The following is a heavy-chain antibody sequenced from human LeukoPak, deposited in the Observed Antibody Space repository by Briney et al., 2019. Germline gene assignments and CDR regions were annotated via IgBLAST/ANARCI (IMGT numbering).Heavy chain of an antibody. V-gene: IGHV1-2*02. CDR3: ATAKEYGDPNTDFDY. Sequence: ASVKVSCKATGYTFTGYYMHWVRQAPGQGLEWMGWINPNNGGTNYAQKFQDRVTMTRDTSINAAYMELSSLRSEDTAVYYCATAKEYGDPNTDFDYWGQGTLVTVSS. CDR2: INPNNGGT. J-gene: IGHJ4*02. D-gene: IGHD4-17*01. CDR1: GYTFTGYY.